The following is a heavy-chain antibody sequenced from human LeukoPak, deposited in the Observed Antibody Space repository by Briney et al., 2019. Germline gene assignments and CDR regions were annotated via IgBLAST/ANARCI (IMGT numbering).Heavy chain of an antibody. CDR2: ISHDGSTT. J-gene: IGHJ3*02. CDR3: APSAFDI. CDR1: GFTFSNNG. V-gene: IGHV3-30*03. Sequence: GGSLRLSCAASGFTFSNNGVHWVRQAPGKGLEWVAVISHDGSTTYYADSVKGRFTISRDNSNNTLFLQMNSLRVEDTAVYYCAPSAFDIWGQGTMVTVSS.